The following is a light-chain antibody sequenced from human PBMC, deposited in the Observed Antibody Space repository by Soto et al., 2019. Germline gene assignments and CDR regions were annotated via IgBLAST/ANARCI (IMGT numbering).Light chain of an antibody. CDR2: DVS. Sequence: SVLPQPASVSGSPGQSITISCTGNSSDVGGYNYVSWYQHHPGKAPKLMIFDVSNRPSGVSNRFSGSKSGNTASLTISGLQAEDEADYYCSSYTASSTYVFGTGTKVTVL. J-gene: IGLJ1*01. CDR3: SSYTASSTYV. CDR1: SSDVGGYNY. V-gene: IGLV2-14*03.